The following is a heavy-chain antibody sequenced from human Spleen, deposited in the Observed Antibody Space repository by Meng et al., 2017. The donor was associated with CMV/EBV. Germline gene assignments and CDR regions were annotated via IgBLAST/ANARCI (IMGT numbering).Heavy chain of an antibody. D-gene: IGHD5-24*01. CDR1: GFTFSSYE. CDR3: ARSHISARWLQFDY. V-gene: IGHV3-48*03. Sequence: GESLKISCAASGFTFSSYEMNWVRQAPGKGLEWVSYISSSGFTIYYADSVKGRFTISRDNAKNSLYLQMNSLRAEDTAVYYCARSHISARWLQFDYWGQGTLVTVSS. J-gene: IGHJ4*02. CDR2: ISSSGFTI.